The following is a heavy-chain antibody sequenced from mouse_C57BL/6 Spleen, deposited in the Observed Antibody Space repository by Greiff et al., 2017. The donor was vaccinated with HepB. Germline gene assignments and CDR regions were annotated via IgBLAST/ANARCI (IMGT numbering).Heavy chain of an antibody. Sequence: QVQLQQSGAELARPGASVKMSCKASGYTFTSYTIHWVKQRPGQGLEWIGYINPSSGYTKYNQKFKDKATLTADKSSSTAYMQLSSLTSEDSAVYDWARNYYGSSYDPYDYAMDYWGQGTSVTVSS. V-gene: IGHV1-4*01. D-gene: IGHD1-1*01. CDR1: GYTFTSYT. CDR3: ARNYYGSSYDPYDYAMDY. J-gene: IGHJ4*01. CDR2: INPSSGYT.